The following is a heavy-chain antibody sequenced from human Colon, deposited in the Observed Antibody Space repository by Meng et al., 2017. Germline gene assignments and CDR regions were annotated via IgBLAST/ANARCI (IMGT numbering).Heavy chain of an antibody. J-gene: IGHJ4*02. V-gene: IGHV4-61*02. CDR3: ARARVGRSFDY. CDR1: GGPISGGSGSDS. Sequence: SETLSLTCPVSGGPISGGSGSDSWTWSRQSASKGLEYIGRIYARGASNYNPSLKSRVTISVDTSKNQFSLKLDSVTAADTAVYYCARARVGRSFDYWGQGTLVTVSS. D-gene: IGHD3-16*01. CDR2: IYARGAS.